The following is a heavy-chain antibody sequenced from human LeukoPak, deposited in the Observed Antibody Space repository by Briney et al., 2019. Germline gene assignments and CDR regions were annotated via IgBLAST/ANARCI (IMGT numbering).Heavy chain of an antibody. Sequence: ASVKVSCKASGYTFTSCGISWVRQAPGQGLEWMGWISAYNGNTNYAQKLQGRVTMTTDTSTSTAYMELRSLRSDDTAVYYCARDSGSSSWTPGGYYFDYWGQGTLVTVSS. D-gene: IGHD6-13*01. J-gene: IGHJ4*02. CDR3: ARDSGSSSWTPGGYYFDY. CDR1: GYTFTSCG. CDR2: ISAYNGNT. V-gene: IGHV1-18*01.